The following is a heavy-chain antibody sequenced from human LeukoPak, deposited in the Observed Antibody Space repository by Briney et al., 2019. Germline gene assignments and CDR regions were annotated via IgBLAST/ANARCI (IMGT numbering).Heavy chain of an antibody. Sequence: PGRSLRLSCAASGFTFSSYDMHWVRQAPGKGLEWVAVIWYDGSNKYYADSVKGRFTISRDNSKNTLYLEMNSLRAEDTAVYYCASGGLSSSWYLHYWGQGTLVTVSS. CDR2: IWYDGSNK. CDR1: GFTFSSYD. J-gene: IGHJ4*02. CDR3: ASGGLSSSWYLHY. D-gene: IGHD6-13*01. V-gene: IGHV3-33*01.